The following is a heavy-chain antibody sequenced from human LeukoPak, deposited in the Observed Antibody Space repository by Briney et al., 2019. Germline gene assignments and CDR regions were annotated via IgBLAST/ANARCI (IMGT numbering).Heavy chain of an antibody. D-gene: IGHD6-19*01. V-gene: IGHV1-69*05. Sequence: ASVRVSCKASGGTFNNYGVNWVRQAPGQGLEWMGRIIPIFGTANYAQKFQGRVTITTDESTSTAYMELSSLRSEDTAVYYCARVAVAGTVNWFDPWGQGTLVTVSS. CDR2: IIPIFGTA. CDR3: ARVAVAGTVNWFDP. J-gene: IGHJ5*02. CDR1: GGTFNNYG.